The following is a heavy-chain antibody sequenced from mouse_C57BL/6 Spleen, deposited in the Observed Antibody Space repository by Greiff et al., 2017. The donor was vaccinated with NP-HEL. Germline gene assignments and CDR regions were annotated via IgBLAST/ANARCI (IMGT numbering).Heavy chain of an antibody. J-gene: IGHJ3*01. CDR1: GFTFSSYG. D-gene: IGHD4-1*01. CDR3: ARHVDWDLAY. Sequence: EVKLVESGGDLVKPGGSLKLSCAASGFTFSSYGMSWVRQTPDKRLEWVATISSGGSYTYYPDSVKGRFTISRDNAKNTLYLQMSSLKSEDTAMYYCARHVDWDLAYWGQRTLVTVSA. V-gene: IGHV5-6*01. CDR2: ISSGGSYT.